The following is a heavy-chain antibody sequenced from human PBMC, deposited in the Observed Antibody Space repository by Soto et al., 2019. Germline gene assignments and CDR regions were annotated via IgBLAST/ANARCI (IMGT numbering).Heavy chain of an antibody. Sequence: ASVKVSCKASGYTFTGYDINWVRQAPGQGLECMGWMNPYNGNTGYAQNFQGRVTTTRNTSISTAYMELSSLRSDDTAVYYCARGPGDLGYLDYWGQGALVTVSS. CDR3: ARGPGDLGYLDY. J-gene: IGHJ4*02. V-gene: IGHV1-8*01. D-gene: IGHD3-10*01. CDR2: MNPYNGNT. CDR1: GYTFTGYD.